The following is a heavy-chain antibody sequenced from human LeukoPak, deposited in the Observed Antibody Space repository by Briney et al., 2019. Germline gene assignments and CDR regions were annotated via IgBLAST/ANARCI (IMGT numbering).Heavy chain of an antibody. J-gene: IGHJ6*02. CDR1: GYTLTESS. Sequence: ASVKVSCKVSGYTLTESSMHWVRQAPGKGLEWMGGFDPEDGETIYAQKFQGRVTMTEGTSTDTAYMELSSLRSEDTAVYYCATGYYGSGSYYTVLDYYGMDVWGQGTTVTVSS. CDR3: ATGYYGSGSYYTVLDYYGMDV. V-gene: IGHV1-24*01. CDR2: FDPEDGET. D-gene: IGHD3-10*01.